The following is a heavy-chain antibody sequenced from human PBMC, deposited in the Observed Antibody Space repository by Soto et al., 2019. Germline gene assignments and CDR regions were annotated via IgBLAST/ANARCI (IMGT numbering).Heavy chain of an antibody. Sequence: GGSLRLSCAASGFTFSDYYMTWIRQAPGKGLEWLSYISGGGGSTIYYAGSVKGRFTISRDNAKKSLYLQMNSLRAEDTAIYFCARQRGYYDSSGLDHWGQGTPVTVSS. D-gene: IGHD3-22*01. J-gene: IGHJ4*02. CDR1: GFTFSDYY. V-gene: IGHV3-11*01. CDR3: ARQRGYYDSSGLDH. CDR2: ISGGGGSTI.